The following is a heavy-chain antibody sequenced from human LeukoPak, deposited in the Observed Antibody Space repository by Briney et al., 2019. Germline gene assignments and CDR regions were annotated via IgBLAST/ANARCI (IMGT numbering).Heavy chain of an antibody. J-gene: IGHJ4*02. D-gene: IGHD3-22*01. CDR3: ARFNLNYYDSSGPAEYFDY. V-gene: IGHV4-39*07. Sequence: SETLSLTCTVSGGSISSSSYYWGWIRQPPGKGLEWIGSIYYSGSTYYNPSLKSRVTISVDTSKNQFSLKLSSVTAADTAVYYCARFNLNYYDSSGPAEYFDYWGQGTLVTVSS. CDR1: GGSISSSSYY. CDR2: IYYSGST.